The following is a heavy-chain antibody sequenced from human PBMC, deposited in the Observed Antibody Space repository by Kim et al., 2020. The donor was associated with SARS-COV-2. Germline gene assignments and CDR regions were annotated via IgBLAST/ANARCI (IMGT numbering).Heavy chain of an antibody. J-gene: IGHJ4*02. CDR2: ISDKSARI. CDR1: GFIFSDKP. Sequence: GGSLRLSCTVSGFIFSDKPMNWVRQAPRKGLEWIAHISDKSARIYYADSVRGRFTISRDNVRGSLSLQMDSLRDEDTALYYCVKDDDWAFDSWGQGTLVTVSS. V-gene: IGHV3-48*02. CDR3: VKDDDWAFDS. D-gene: IGHD3-9*01.